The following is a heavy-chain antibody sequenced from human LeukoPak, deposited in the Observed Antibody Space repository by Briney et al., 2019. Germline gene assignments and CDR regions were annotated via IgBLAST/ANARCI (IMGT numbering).Heavy chain of an antibody. CDR3: ARGRSNYYGMDV. Sequence: SETLSLTCTVSGGSISSGGYYWSWIRQHPGKGLEWIGYIYYSGSTYYNPSLKSRVTISVDTSKNQFSLELSSVTAADTAVYYCARGRSNYYGMDVWGQGTTVTVSS. J-gene: IGHJ6*02. CDR2: IYYSGST. CDR1: GGSISSGGYY. D-gene: IGHD1-26*01. V-gene: IGHV4-31*03.